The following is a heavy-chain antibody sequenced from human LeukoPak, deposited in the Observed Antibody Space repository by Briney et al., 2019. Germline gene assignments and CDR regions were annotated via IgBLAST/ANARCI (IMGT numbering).Heavy chain of an antibody. CDR3: ARNKGFYYGSGIGY. Sequence: GGSLRLSCTSSGFTVSSTYISWVRQAPGKGLVWVSRISNDVSITNYADSVKGRFTISRDNAKNTLYLQMNSLRAEDTAVYFCARNKGFYYGSGIGYWGQGTLVTVSS. CDR1: GFTVSSTY. J-gene: IGHJ4*02. V-gene: IGHV3-74*01. D-gene: IGHD3-10*01. CDR2: ISNDVSIT.